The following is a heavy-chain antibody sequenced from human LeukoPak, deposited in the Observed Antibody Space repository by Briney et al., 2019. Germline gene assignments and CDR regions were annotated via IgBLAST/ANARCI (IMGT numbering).Heavy chain of an antibody. Sequence: PGGSLRFSCAASGFTFRTYGMHWVRQAPGKGLEWVAVISYDGSNKYYTDSVKGRFTISRDNAKNTLYLQMNSLRAEDTAVYYCARDSTSALQEKYYYYMDVWGKGTTVTVSS. CDR1: GFTFRTYG. CDR3: ARDSTSALQEKYYYYMDV. V-gene: IGHV3-30*03. CDR2: ISYDGSNK. J-gene: IGHJ6*03. D-gene: IGHD5-24*01.